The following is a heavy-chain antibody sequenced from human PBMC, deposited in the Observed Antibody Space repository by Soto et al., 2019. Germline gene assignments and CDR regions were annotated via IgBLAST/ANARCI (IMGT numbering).Heavy chain of an antibody. CDR3: ARSFWSGYCTH. Sequence: PSETLSLTCTVSGGSSTSDYWSWIRQPPGKGLEWIGFISYSGSTNYNPSLKSRVTISLDTSKNQFSLKLSSVTGADTAVYYCARSFWSGYCTHWGQGTLVTVSS. V-gene: IGHV4-59*08. D-gene: IGHD3-3*01. CDR2: ISYSGST. J-gene: IGHJ4*02. CDR1: GGSSTSDY.